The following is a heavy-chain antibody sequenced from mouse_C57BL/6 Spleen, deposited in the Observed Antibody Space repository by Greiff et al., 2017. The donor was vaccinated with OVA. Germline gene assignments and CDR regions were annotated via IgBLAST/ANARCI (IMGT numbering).Heavy chain of an antibody. CDR3: ARRSQIYGSVDY. D-gene: IGHD1-1*01. Sequence: VKLQQPGAELVMPGASVKLSCKASGYTFTSYWMHWVKQRPGQGLEWIGEIDPSDSYTNYNQKFKGKSTLTVDKSSSTAYMQLSSLTSEDSAVYYCARRSQIYGSVDYWGQGTTLTVSS. V-gene: IGHV1-69*01. J-gene: IGHJ2*01. CDR1: GYTFTSYW. CDR2: IDPSDSYT.